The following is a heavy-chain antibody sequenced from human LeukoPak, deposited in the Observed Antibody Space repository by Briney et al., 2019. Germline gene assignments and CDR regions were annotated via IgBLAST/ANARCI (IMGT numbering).Heavy chain of an antibody. CDR1: GYSFTSYW. CDR2: IYPGDSDT. Sequence: GESLKISCKGSGYSFTSYWIGWVRQMPGKGLQWMGFIYPGDSDTRYSPSFQGQVTMSVDESIRTAYLQWGRLKASDTATYYCAVDTGGGPGVFDIWGQGTTVTVSS. V-gene: IGHV5-51*01. D-gene: IGHD4-23*01. J-gene: IGHJ3*02. CDR3: AVDTGGGPGVFDI.